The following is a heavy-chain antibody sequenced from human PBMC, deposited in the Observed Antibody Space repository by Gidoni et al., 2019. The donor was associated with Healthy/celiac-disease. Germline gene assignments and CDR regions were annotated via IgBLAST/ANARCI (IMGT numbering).Heavy chain of an antibody. CDR3: ARVLKVGTSAVTPFDY. V-gene: IGHV4-31*03. Sequence: QVQLQESGPGLVKPSQTLSLTCTVSGGSLSSGGYYWSWIRQHPGKGLEWIGYIYYSGSTYYNPSLKSRVTISVDTSKNQFSLKLSSVTAADTAVYYCARVLKVGTSAVTPFDYWGQGTLVTVSS. CDR2: IYYSGST. D-gene: IGHD4-17*01. CDR1: GGSLSSGGYY. J-gene: IGHJ4*02.